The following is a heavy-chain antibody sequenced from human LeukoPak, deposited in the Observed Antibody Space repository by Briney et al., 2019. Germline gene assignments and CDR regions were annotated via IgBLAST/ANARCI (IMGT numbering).Heavy chain of an antibody. CDR3: ARLYGNYQNYFDY. Sequence: SETLSLTCTVSGGSISTITYYWGWIRQPPGKGLEWVGHMYYRGNTFYDPSLKSRVTISVDTSKNQFSLKLRSVTAADTAVYYCARLYGNYQNYFDYWGQGTLVTVSS. V-gene: IGHV4-39*07. CDR1: GGSISTITYY. J-gene: IGHJ4*02. D-gene: IGHD1-7*01. CDR2: MYYRGNT.